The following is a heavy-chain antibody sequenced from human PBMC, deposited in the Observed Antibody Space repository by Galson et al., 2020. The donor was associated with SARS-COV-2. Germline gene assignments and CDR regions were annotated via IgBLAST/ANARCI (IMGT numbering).Heavy chain of an antibody. V-gene: IGHV4-30-2*01. Sequence: SETLSLTCAVSGGSISSGGYPWSWIRQPPGKGLEWSGYIYHSGSTYYNPSLKSRVTISVDRSKNQFSLKLSSVTAADTAVYYCASGGEGAFDIWGQGTMVTVSS. CDR3: ASGGEGAFDI. CDR2: IYHSGST. J-gene: IGHJ3*02. D-gene: IGHD2-21*01. CDR1: GGSISSGGYP.